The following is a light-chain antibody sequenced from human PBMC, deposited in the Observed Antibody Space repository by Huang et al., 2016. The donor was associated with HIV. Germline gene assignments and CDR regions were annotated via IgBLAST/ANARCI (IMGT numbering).Light chain of an antibody. V-gene: IGKV3-11*01. CDR1: PRVSSH. CDR3: QHRGNWPPRLT. Sequence: EIVLTQSPATLSLSPGQRATPSCRARPRVSSHLAWYQQKPDQAPRLLIFATSSRASGIPIRFSASGSGTDFTLTISNLEPDDFAVYYCQHRGNWPPRLTFGGGTKVEIK. J-gene: IGKJ4*01. CDR2: ATS.